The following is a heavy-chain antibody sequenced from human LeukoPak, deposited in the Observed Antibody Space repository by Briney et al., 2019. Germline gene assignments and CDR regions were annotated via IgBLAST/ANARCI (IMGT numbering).Heavy chain of an antibody. CDR3: ARDTMKGTSAFDI. Sequence: PGGSLRLSYAASGFTFSSYSMNWVRQAPGKGLEWVSYISSSSSYIYYADSVKGRFTISRDNAKNSLCLQMNSLRAEDTAVYYCARDTMKGTSAFDIWGQGTMVTVSS. J-gene: IGHJ3*02. V-gene: IGHV3-21*01. CDR1: GFTFSSYS. D-gene: IGHD3-22*01. CDR2: ISSSSSYI.